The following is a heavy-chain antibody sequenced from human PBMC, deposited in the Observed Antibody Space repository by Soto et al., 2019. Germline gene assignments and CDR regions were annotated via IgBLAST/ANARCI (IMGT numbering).Heavy chain of an antibody. D-gene: IGHD6-19*01. V-gene: IGHV3-33*01. CDR1: GFTFNSYG. CDR3: AIPSGLTVTGPDY. CDR2: IWYDGNTK. J-gene: IGHJ4*02. Sequence: GGSLRLSCTASGFTFNSYGFNWVRQAPGKGLEWVAVIWYDGNTKYYADSVKGRFTISRDNLRSTVYLQMNSLTAEDTAVYYCAIPSGLTVTGPDYWGQGTLVTVSS.